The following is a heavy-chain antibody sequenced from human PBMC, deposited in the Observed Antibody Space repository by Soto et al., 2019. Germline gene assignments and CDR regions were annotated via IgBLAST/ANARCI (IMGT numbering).Heavy chain of an antibody. D-gene: IGHD5-18*01. Sequence: GGSLRLSCAASGFTFSSYAMSWVRQAPGKGLDWVSAISGSGDSTYYADSVKGRFTISRDNSKNTQYLQMNSLRAEDTAVYYCARDQGAMVSHFDYWGQGTLVTVSS. V-gene: IGHV3-23*01. CDR3: ARDQGAMVSHFDY. CDR1: GFTFSSYA. J-gene: IGHJ4*02. CDR2: ISGSGDST.